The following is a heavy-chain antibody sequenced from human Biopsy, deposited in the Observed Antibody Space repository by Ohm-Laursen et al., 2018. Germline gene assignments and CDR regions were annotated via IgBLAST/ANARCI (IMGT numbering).Heavy chain of an antibody. CDR1: TFTLNSYG. V-gene: IGHV1-69*11. CDR3: AREAIGYQLPCDD. D-gene: IGHD2-2*01. J-gene: IGHJ4*02. Sequence: SSVKVSCKAPTFTLNSYGIIWVRQAPGQGLEWMGRIIPILRTTAYAQTFLGRVTITADSPTSTVDMELTSLTSDDTAVYFCAREAIGYQLPCDDWGQGTLVTVSS. CDR2: IIPILRTT.